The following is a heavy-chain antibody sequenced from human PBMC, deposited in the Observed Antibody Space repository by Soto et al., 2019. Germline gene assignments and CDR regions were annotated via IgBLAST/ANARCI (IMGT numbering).Heavy chain of an antibody. Sequence: GGSLRLSCAASGFTFSSYAMSWVRQAPGKGLEWVSAISGSGGSTYYADSVKGRFTISRDNSKNTLYLQMNSLRAEDTAVYYCAKVHYYDSSGYYREGYYFDYWGQGTLVTVSS. CDR2: ISGSGGST. V-gene: IGHV3-23*01. CDR3: AKVHYYDSSGYYREGYYFDY. J-gene: IGHJ4*02. D-gene: IGHD3-22*01. CDR1: GFTFSSYA.